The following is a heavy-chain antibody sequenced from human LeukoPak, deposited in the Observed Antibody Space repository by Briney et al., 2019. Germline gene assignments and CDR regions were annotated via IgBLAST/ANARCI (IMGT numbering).Heavy chain of an antibody. CDR3: ARSGRPTTVPTNWFDP. Sequence: ASVKVSFKASGYTFTGYYMHWVRQAPGQGLELMGWINPNSGGTNYVHKFQGRVTMTRDTSISTAYMELSRLRSDDTAVSYCARSGRPTTVPTNWFDPWGQGKLVTVSS. J-gene: IGHJ5*02. CDR2: INPNSGGT. V-gene: IGHV1-2*02. CDR1: GYTFTGYY. D-gene: IGHD4-17*01.